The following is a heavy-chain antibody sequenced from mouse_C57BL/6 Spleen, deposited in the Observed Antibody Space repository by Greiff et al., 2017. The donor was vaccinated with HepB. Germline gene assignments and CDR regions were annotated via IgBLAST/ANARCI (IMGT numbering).Heavy chain of an antibody. J-gene: IGHJ3*01. CDR3: ARDYGNYRLAWFAY. D-gene: IGHD2-1*01. V-gene: IGHV1-64*01. Sequence: QVQLQQPGAELVKPGASVKLSCKASGYTFTSYWMHWVKQRPGQGLEWIGMIHPNSGSTNYNEKFKSKATLTVDKSSSTAYMQLSSLTSEDSAVYYCARDYGNYRLAWFAYWGQGTLVTVSA. CDR1: GYTFTSYW. CDR2: IHPNSGST.